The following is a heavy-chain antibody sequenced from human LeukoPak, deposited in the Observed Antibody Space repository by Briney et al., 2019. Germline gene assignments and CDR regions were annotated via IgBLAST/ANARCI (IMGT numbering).Heavy chain of an antibody. Sequence: RAGGSLRLSCAASGFTFSSYSMNWVRQAPGKGLEWVSSISSSSSYIYYADSVKGRFTISRDNAKNSLYLQMNSLRAEDTAVYYCARGFSSGWYGESIDYWGQGTLVTVSS. V-gene: IGHV3-21*01. D-gene: IGHD6-19*01. CDR2: ISSSSSYI. CDR1: GFTFSSYS. CDR3: ARGFSSGWYGESIDY. J-gene: IGHJ4*02.